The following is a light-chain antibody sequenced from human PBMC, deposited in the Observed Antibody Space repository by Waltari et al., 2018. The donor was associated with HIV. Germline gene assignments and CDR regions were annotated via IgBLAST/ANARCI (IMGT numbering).Light chain of an antibody. CDR1: TSNIGSTA. J-gene: IGLJ1*01. CDR3: AAWDDSLNGYV. CDR2: YDE. V-gene: IGLV1-36*01. Sequence: QSVLTHPHSVSEAPRHSVTNSCSDSTSNIGSTAVNWYQHLPGKAPKLLIYYDELLPSGVSDRFSGSKSGTSASLAISGLQSEDEADYYCAAWDDSLNGYVFGTGTKVTVL.